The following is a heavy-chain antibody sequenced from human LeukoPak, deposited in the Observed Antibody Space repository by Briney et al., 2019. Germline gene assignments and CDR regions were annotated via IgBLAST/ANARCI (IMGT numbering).Heavy chain of an antibody. D-gene: IGHD3-10*01. CDR1: GGSISSYY. V-gene: IGHV4-59*12. CDR2: IYYSGSGST. Sequence: SETLSLTCTVSGGSISSYYWSWIRQPPGKGLEWIGYIYYSGSGSTNYNPSLKSRVSISVDTSKNHFSLKLSSVTAADTAVYYCARDLGFGDHYFDYWGQGTLVTVSS. J-gene: IGHJ4*02. CDR3: ARDLGFGDHYFDY.